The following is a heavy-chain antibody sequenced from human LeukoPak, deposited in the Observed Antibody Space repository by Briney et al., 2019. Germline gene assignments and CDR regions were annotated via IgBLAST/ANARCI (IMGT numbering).Heavy chain of an antibody. CDR2: IYYSGST. V-gene: IGHV4-39*01. CDR1: GGSISNRNY. J-gene: IGHJ5*02. Sequence: SETLSLTCTVSGGSISNRNYWGWIRQPPGKGLEWIGSIYYSGSTYYKSSLKSRVTMSVDTSKNQFSLKLNSVTAADTAVYYCARNRYYYGSGNYGVPNWFDPWGQGTLVTVSS. CDR3: ARNRYYYGSGNYGVPNWFDP. D-gene: IGHD3-10*01.